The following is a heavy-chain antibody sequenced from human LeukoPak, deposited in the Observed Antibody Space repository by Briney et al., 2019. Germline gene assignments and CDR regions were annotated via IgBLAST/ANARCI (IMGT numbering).Heavy chain of an antibody. Sequence: PRGSLRLSCAASGFTFSSYGMHWVRQAPGKGLEWGAVIWYDASNKYYADSVKGRFTISRDNSKNTLYLQMNSLRAEDTAVYYCARDTGDYDSPNPFYYYYYGMDVWGQGTTVTVSS. J-gene: IGHJ6*02. V-gene: IGHV3-33*01. CDR1: GFTFSSYG. D-gene: IGHD3-22*01. CDR3: ARDTGDYDSPNPFYYYYYGMDV. CDR2: IWYDASNK.